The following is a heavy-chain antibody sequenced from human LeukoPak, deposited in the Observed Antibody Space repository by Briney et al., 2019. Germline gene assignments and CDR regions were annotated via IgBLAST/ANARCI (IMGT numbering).Heavy chain of an antibody. D-gene: IGHD6-13*01. CDR2: TNADNGNT. CDR1: GYTFTSYA. Sequence: GASVKVSCKASGYTFTSYAIHWVRQAPGQRLEWMGWTNADNGNTDYSQEFQGRVTISRDTSASTGYMELSSLRSEDMAVYYCARGASASSWILDYWGQGTLVTVSS. V-gene: IGHV1-3*02. J-gene: IGHJ4*02. CDR3: ARGASASSWILDY.